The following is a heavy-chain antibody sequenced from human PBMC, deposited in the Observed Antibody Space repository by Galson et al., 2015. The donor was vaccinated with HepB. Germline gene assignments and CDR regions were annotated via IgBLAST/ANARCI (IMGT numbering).Heavy chain of an antibody. Sequence: SLRLSCAASGFTVSSNYMSWVRQAPGKGLEWVSVIYSGGSTYYADSVKGRFTISRDNSKNTLYLQMNSLRAEDTAVYYCASSPTRIAAAGTWFRGFDPWDQGTLVTVSS. V-gene: IGHV3-66*01. CDR3: ASSPTRIAAAGTWFRGFDP. CDR1: GFTVSSNY. CDR2: IYSGGST. D-gene: IGHD6-13*01. J-gene: IGHJ5*02.